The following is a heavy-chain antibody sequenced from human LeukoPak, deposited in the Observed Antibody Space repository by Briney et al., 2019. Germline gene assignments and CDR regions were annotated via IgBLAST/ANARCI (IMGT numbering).Heavy chain of an antibody. Sequence: PSQTLSLTCAVSGGSISSGGYSWSWIRQPPGKGLEWIGYIYHSGSTYYNPSLKSRVTISVDRSKNQFSLKLSSVTAADTAVYYCARDRGLGYCSGGSCDDAFDIWGQGTMVTVSS. CDR2: IYHSGST. CDR1: GGSISSGGYS. CDR3: ARDRGLGYCSGGSCDDAFDI. V-gene: IGHV4-30-2*01. D-gene: IGHD2-15*01. J-gene: IGHJ3*02.